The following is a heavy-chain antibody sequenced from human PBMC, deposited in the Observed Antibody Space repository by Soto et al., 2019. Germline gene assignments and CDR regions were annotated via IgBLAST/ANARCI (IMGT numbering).Heavy chain of an antibody. CDR3: ARAQWELLRGMGFDY. CDR1: GGSISSYY. Sequence: QVQLQESGPGLVKPSETLSLTCTVSGGSISSYYWSWIRQPPGKGLEWIGYIYYSGSTNYNPSLNSRVTISVDTSKNQFSLKLSSVTAADTAVYYCARAQWELLRGMGFDYWGQGTLVTVSS. CDR2: IYYSGST. D-gene: IGHD1-26*01. J-gene: IGHJ4*02. V-gene: IGHV4-59*01.